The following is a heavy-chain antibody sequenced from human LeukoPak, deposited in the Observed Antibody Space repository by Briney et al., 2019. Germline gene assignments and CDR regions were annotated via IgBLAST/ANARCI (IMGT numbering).Heavy chain of an antibody. CDR1: GDSISSSPYY. Sequence: PSETLSLTCTVSGDSISSSPYYWGWVRQPPGKGLEWIGSIYYIGSTHYNPSLKRRVTISVDTSKNQFSLKLTSVTAADTALYFWARDDTYFYDSSGHGFDFWGPGTLVTVSS. CDR3: ARDDTYFYDSSGHGFDF. J-gene: IGHJ4*02. V-gene: IGHV4-39*07. CDR2: IYYIGST. D-gene: IGHD3-22*01.